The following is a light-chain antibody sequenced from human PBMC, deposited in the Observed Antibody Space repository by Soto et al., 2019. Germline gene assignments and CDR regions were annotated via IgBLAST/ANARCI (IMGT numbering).Light chain of an antibody. CDR3: QQYVSSPWA. V-gene: IGKV3-20*01. CDR2: GAS. J-gene: IGKJ1*01. Sequence: EIVLAQSPGTLSLSPGERATLSCRASQSVTNSFLAWYQQKPGQAPRLLIYGASRRATGIPDRFTGSGSGTDFTLTIRRLEPEYFAVYYCQQYVSSPWAFGQGTKVEI. CDR1: QSVTNSF.